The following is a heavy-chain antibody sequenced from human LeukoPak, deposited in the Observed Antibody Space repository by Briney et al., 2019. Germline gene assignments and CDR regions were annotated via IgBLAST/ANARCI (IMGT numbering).Heavy chain of an antibody. D-gene: IGHD2-15*01. CDR2: INPSGGST. CDR1: GYTFTSYY. CDR3: ARGYCSGGSCYPTPNY. J-gene: IGHJ4*02. V-gene: IGHV1-46*01. Sequence: ASVKVSCKASGYTFTSYYMHWGRQAPGQGLEWMGIINPSGGSTSYAQKFQGRVTMTRDMSTSTVYMELSSLRSEDTAVYYCARGYCSGGSCYPTPNYWGQGTLVTVSS.